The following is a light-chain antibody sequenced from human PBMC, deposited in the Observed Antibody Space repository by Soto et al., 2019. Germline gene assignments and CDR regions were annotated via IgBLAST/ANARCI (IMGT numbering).Light chain of an antibody. CDR1: QSVSNNY. Sequence: EIVLTQSPGTLSLSPGERATLSCRASQSVSNNYLAWYQQKPGQAPRLLICGASNRATGIPDRFSGSGSGTDFTLTISRLEPEDFAVYYCQQYGSSPRTFGQGTKVDIK. CDR3: QQYGSSPRT. V-gene: IGKV3-20*01. J-gene: IGKJ1*01. CDR2: GAS.